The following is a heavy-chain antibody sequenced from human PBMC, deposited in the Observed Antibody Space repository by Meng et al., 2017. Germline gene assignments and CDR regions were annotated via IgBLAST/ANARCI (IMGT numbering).Heavy chain of an antibody. CDR2: IIPIFGTA. CDR1: GGTFSSYA. D-gene: IGHD6-13*01. V-gene: IGHV1-69*13. J-gene: IGHJ6*02. CDR3: ARVIIAAAGYYYGMDV. Sequence: SVKVSCKASGGTFSSYAISWVRQAPGQGLEWMGGIIPIFGTANYAQKFQGRVTITADESTSTAYMELSSLRSEDTAVYYCARVIIAAAGYYYGMDVWGQGTTVTVSS.